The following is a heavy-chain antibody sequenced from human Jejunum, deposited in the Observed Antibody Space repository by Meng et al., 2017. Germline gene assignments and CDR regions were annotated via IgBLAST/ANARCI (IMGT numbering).Heavy chain of an antibody. V-gene: IGHV3-23*01. Sequence: GGSLRLSCAASGFTFSTNAMSWVRQPPGKGLEWVSGILSDGGTYYTDSVKCRFTISRDNSKNMLYLQMNSLSAEDTAVYYCAKDLHYFSAMDVWGQGTTVTVSS. CDR3: AKDLHYFSAMDV. CDR2: ILSDGGT. D-gene: IGHD3-16*01. CDR1: GFTFSTNA. J-gene: IGHJ6*02.